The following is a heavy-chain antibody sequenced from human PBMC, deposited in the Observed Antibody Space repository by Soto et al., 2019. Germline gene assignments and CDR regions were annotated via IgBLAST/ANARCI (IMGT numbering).Heavy chain of an antibody. D-gene: IGHD4-17*01. CDR2: IIPILGIA. CDR1: GGTFSSYT. Sequence: QVQLVQSGAEVKKPGSSVKVSCKASGGTFSSYTISWVRQAPGQGLEWMGRIIPILGIANYAQKFQGRVTNTADKSTSTAYMELSSLRSEDTAVYYCAKDYGGKDGDYWGLGTLVTVSS. J-gene: IGHJ4*02. V-gene: IGHV1-69*08. CDR3: AKDYGGKDGDY.